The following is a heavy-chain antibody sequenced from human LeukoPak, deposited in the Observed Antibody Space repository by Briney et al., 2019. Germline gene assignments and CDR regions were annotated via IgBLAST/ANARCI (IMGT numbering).Heavy chain of an antibody. CDR2: ISYDGSNK. CDR3: AKDPPKYYYYYYMDV. J-gene: IGHJ6*03. V-gene: IGHV3-30*18. CDR1: GFTFSSYG. Sequence: GGSLRLSCAASGFTFSSYGMHWVRQAPGEGLEWVAVISYDGSNKYYADSVKGRFTISRDNSKNTLYLQMNSLRAEDTAVYYCAKDPPKYYYYYYMDVWGKGTTVTVSS.